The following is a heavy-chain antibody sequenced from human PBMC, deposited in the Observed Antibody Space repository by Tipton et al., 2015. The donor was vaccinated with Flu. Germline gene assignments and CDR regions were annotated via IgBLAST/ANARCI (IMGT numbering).Heavy chain of an antibody. CDR2: ISGSGGTT. D-gene: IGHD4-17*01. CDR1: GFTFSIYA. J-gene: IGHJ4*02. Sequence: SLRLSCAASGFTFSIYAMTWVRQAPGKGLEWVSAISGSGGTTFYADSVKGRFTISRDNAKNSLYLQMNSLRAEDTAVFYCARGDFGDGFWGQGTLVTVSS. V-gene: IGHV3-23*01. CDR3: ARGDFGDGF.